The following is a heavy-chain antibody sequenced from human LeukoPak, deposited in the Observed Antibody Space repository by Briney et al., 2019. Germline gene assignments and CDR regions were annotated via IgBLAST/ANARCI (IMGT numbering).Heavy chain of an antibody. V-gene: IGHV3-23*01. Sequence: PGGSLRLSCAASGFTFSSYAMSWVRQAPGKGLEGVSAMSGSGGITYYANAVKGRFTISRDNSKNTLYLQMNSLRAEDTAVYYCAKVTGSSWYGVDYWGQGTLVTVSS. CDR3: AKVTGSSWYGVDY. CDR2: MSGSGGIT. CDR1: GFTFSSYA. J-gene: IGHJ4*02. D-gene: IGHD6-13*01.